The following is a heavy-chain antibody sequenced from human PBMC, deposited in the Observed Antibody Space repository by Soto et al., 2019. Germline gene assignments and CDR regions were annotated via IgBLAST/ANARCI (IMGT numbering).Heavy chain of an antibody. CDR1: GGSFSGYN. D-gene: IGHD6-6*01. CDR3: AHIAARPVRYYYYGMDV. V-gene: IGHV4-34*01. Sequence: SETLSLTCAVYGGSFSGYNWSWIRQPPGKGLEWIGGINHSGSTNYNPSLKSRVTISVDTSKNQFSLKLSSVTAADTAVYYCAHIAARPVRYYYYGMDVWGQGTTVTVSS. CDR2: INHSGST. J-gene: IGHJ6*02.